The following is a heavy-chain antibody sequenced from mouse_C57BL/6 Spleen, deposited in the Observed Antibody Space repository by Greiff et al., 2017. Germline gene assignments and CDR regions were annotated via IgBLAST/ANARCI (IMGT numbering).Heavy chain of an antibody. J-gene: IGHJ2*01. V-gene: IGHV1-64*01. D-gene: IGHD2-4*01. Sequence: QVQLQQPGAELVKPGASVKLSCKASGYTFTSYWMHWVKQRPGQGLEWIGMIHPNSGSTNYNEKFKSKATLTVDTSSSTAYMQLSSLTSEDSAVYYCAEGLRRGGFDYCGQGTTLTVSS. CDR3: AEGLRRGGFDY. CDR2: IHPNSGST. CDR1: GYTFTSYW.